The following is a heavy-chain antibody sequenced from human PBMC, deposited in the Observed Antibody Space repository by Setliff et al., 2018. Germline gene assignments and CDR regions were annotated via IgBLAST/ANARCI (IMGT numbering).Heavy chain of an antibody. D-gene: IGHD3-22*01. CDR1: GGSMSSYY. J-gene: IGHJ4*02. CDR2: IYHSGNT. Sequence: SETLSLTCTVSGGSMSSYYWSWVRQPPGKGLEWIGYIYHSGNTNYNPSLKSRVTMSVDTSKNQFSLKLRSVTAADTAMYYCARRDGYYESDGYFSFFDYWGQGILVTVSS. CDR3: ARRDGYYESDGYFSFFDY. V-gene: IGHV4-59*08.